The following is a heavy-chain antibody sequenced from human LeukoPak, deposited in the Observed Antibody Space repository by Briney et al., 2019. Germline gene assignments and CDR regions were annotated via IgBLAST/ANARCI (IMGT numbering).Heavy chain of an antibody. V-gene: IGHV3-30*02. D-gene: IGHD6-6*01. CDR1: GFTFSSYG. Sequence: GGSLRLSCAASGFTFSSYGMHWVRQAPGKGLEWVAFIRYDGSNKYYADSVKGRFTISRDNSKNTLYLQMNSLRAEDTAVYYCAKDLGSSTATNWFDPWGQGTLVTVSS. CDR3: AKDLGSSTATNWFDP. J-gene: IGHJ5*02. CDR2: IRYDGSNK.